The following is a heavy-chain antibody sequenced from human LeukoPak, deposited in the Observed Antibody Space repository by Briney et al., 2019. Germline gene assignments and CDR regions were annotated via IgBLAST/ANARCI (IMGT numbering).Heavy chain of an antibody. Sequence: PGRSLRLSCTASGFTFGDYAMSWFRQAPGKGLEWVGFIRSKAYGGTTEYAASVKGRFTISRDDSKSIAYLQMNGLKTEDTAVYYCTRVRGYSYGYFDYWGQGTLVTVSS. CDR2: IRSKAYGGTT. CDR3: TRVRGYSYGYFDY. D-gene: IGHD5-18*01. V-gene: IGHV3-49*03. CDR1: GFTFGDYA. J-gene: IGHJ4*02.